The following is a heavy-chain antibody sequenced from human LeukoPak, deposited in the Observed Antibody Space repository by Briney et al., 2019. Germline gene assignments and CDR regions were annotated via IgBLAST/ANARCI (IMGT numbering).Heavy chain of an antibody. CDR2: INSDGSST. J-gene: IGHJ6*02. V-gene: IGHV3-74*01. CDR1: GFTFSSYW. D-gene: IGHD3-10*01. CDR3: ARDYGRSRDYGMDV. Sequence: GGSLRLSCAASGFTFSSYWMHWVRQAPGKGLVWVSRINSDGSSTTYADSVKGRFTISRDNAKNTLYLQMNSLRAEDTAVYFCARDYGRSRDYGMDVWGQGTTVTDSS.